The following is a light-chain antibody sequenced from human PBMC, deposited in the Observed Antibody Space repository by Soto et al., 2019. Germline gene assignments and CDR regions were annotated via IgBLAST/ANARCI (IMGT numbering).Light chain of an antibody. V-gene: IGLV2-14*01. Sequence: QSALTQPASVSGSPGQSITISCTGTSSDVGGYDYVSWYQQDPGKAPKLMIYEVNNRPSGVSNRFSGSKSGNTASLTISGLQAEDEADYYCSSYTSGSILYVFGTGTKLTVL. CDR2: EVN. J-gene: IGLJ1*01. CDR3: SSYTSGSILYV. CDR1: SSDVGGYDY.